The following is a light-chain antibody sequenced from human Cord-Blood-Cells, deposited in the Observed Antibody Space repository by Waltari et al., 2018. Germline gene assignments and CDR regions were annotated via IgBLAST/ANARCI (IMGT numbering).Light chain of an antibody. V-gene: IGKV1-5*01. CDR3: QQYNSSAPLT. CDR1: QSISSW. J-gene: IGKJ4*01. Sequence: DIQMTPSPSTLSASVGDRVTITCRASQSISSWLAWYQQKPGKAPKLLIYDASSLESGVPSRFSGSGSGTEFTLTISSLQPDDFATYYCQQYNSSAPLTFGGGTKVEIK. CDR2: DAS.